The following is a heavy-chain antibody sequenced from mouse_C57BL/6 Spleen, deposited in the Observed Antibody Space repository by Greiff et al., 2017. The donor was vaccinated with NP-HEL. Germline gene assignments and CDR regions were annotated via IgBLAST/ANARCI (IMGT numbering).Heavy chain of an antibody. J-gene: IGHJ4*01. D-gene: IGHD2-5*01. CDR1: GFTFSSYG. CDR2: ISSGGSYT. Sequence: EVHLVESGGDLVKPGGSLKLSCAASGFTFSSYGMSWVRQTPDKRLEWVATISSGGSYTYYPDSVKGRFTISRDNAKNTLYLQMSSLKSEDTAMYYCASLDYSNYDYAMDYWGQGTSVTVSS. V-gene: IGHV5-6*01. CDR3: ASLDYSNYDYAMDY.